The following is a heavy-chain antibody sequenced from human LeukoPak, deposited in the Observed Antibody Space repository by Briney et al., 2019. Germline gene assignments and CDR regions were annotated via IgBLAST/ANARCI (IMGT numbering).Heavy chain of an antibody. CDR3: ATQIVVVPAAIDNDAFDI. V-gene: IGHV3-23*01. CDR2: ISGRGGST. CDR1: GFTFSTYA. J-gene: IGHJ3*02. D-gene: IGHD2-2*01. Sequence: SGGSLRLSCAASGFTFSTYAMSWVRQAPGKGLEWVSAISGRGGSTYYADSVKGRFTISRDNSKNTLYLQMNSLRAEDTAVYYCATQIVVVPAAIDNDAFDIWGQGTMVTVSS.